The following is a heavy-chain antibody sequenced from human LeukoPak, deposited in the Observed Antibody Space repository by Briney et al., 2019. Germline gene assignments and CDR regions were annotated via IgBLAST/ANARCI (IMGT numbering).Heavy chain of an antibody. CDR1: GGSISSYY. J-gene: IGHJ4*02. Sequence: PSQTLSLTCTVSGGSISSYYWSWIRQPPGKGLEWIGDIYYSWSTNYNPSLTGRVTISVETSKNQFSLKLSSVTAADTAVYYCARGRGGYSSSWYSGFDYWGQGTLVTVSS. CDR2: IYYSWST. V-gene: IGHV4-59*01. D-gene: IGHD6-13*01. CDR3: ARGRGGYSSSWYSGFDY.